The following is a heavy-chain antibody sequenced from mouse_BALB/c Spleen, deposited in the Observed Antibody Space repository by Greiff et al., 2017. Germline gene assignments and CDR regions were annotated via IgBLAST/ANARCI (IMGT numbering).Heavy chain of an antibody. Sequence: VKLMESGAELMKPGASVKISCKATGYTFSSYWIEWVKQRPGHGLEWIGEILPGSGSTNYNEKFKGKATFTADTSSNTAYMQLSSLTSEDSAVYYCASYSYPFAYWGQGTLVTVSA. V-gene: IGHV1-9*01. CDR2: ILPGSGST. D-gene: IGHD1-1*01. CDR1: GYTFSSYW. CDR3: ASYSYPFAY. J-gene: IGHJ3*01.